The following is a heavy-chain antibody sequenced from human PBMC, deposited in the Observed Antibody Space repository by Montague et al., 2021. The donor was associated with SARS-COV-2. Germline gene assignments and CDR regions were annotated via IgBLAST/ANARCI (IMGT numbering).Heavy chain of an antibody. V-gene: IGHV3-21*01. CDR3: ARDQGYYYDSSGPPSLNYFDY. CDR1: GFIFSSYS. CDR2: ISSSSSYI. D-gene: IGHD3-22*01. J-gene: IGHJ4*02. Sequence: SLRLSCPASGFIFSSYSMNWVRQAPGKGLEWVSSISSSSSYIYYADSVKGRFTISRDNAKNSLYLQMNSLRAEDTAVYYCARDQGYYYDSSGPPSLNYFDYWGQGTLVTVSS.